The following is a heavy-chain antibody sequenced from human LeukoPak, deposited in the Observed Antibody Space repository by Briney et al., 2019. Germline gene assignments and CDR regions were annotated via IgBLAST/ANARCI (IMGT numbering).Heavy chain of an antibody. Sequence: ASVKVSCKASGYTFTGYYMHWVRQAPGQGLEWMGWINPNSGGTNFVQKFQGRVTLTRDTSINTAYMELSSLRSDDTAVYYCARAKLDDCGGVCDQYFQHWGQGTLVTVSS. CDR2: INPNSGGT. CDR3: ARAKLDDCGGVCDQYFQH. CDR1: GYTFTGYY. D-gene: IGHD2-21*02. V-gene: IGHV1-2*02. J-gene: IGHJ1*01.